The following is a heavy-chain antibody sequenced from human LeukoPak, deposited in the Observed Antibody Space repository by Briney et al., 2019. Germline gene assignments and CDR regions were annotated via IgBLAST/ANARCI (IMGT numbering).Heavy chain of an antibody. CDR3: ARGGNWNYGSYSDF. CDR1: GDSVSSNIAV. V-gene: IGHV6-1*01. CDR2: TYYRSKCDN. J-gene: IGHJ4*02. Sequence: SQTLSRTCAIFGDSVSSNIAVWSCIRPSPSRGLEWLGRTYYRSKCDNDYEVSERSRTSIDADTSKNQFSLQLNSVTPEDTAVYYCARGGNWNYGSYSDFWGQGTLVTVSS. D-gene: IGHD1-7*01.